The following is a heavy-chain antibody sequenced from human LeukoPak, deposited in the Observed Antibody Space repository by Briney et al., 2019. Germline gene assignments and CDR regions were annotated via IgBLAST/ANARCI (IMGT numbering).Heavy chain of an antibody. J-gene: IGHJ3*02. CDR2: IKQDGSEK. D-gene: IGHD3-22*01. Sequence: GGSLRLSCAASGFTFSSYWMSWVRQAPGKGLEWVGNIKQDGSEKYYVDSVKGRFTISRDNSKNTLYLQMNSLRAEDTALYYCAKGDHYDTSGYDAFDIWGQGTMVTVSS. CDR3: AKGDHYDTSGYDAFDI. V-gene: IGHV3-7*01. CDR1: GFTFSSYW.